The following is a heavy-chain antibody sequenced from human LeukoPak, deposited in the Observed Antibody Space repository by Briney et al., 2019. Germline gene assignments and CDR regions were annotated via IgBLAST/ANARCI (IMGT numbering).Heavy chain of an antibody. Sequence: PGGSLRLSCAASGFTFSSYWMHWVRQGPGKGLAWVSRINSDGSSTTYADSVKGRFTISRDNAKNSLYLQMNSLRAEDTAVYYCARHYDFWSGYQTRDYWGQGTLVTVSS. CDR3: ARHYDFWSGYQTRDY. CDR2: INSDGSST. CDR1: GFTFSSYW. J-gene: IGHJ4*02. D-gene: IGHD3-3*01. V-gene: IGHV3-74*01.